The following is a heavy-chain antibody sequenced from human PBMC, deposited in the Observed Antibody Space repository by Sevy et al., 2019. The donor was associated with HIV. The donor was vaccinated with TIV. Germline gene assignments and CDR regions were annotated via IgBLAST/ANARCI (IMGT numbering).Heavy chain of an antibody. CDR1: GIIFTTSG. Sequence: GGSLRLSCAVSGIIFTTSGMHWVRQAPGKGLEWVAVISYDGRNKFYGDSVKGRFTISRDNSKNLMYLQMNSLRVEDTAVYYCAKVFTGYNGMDVWGQGTMVTVSS. CDR2: ISYDGRNK. D-gene: IGHD3-9*01. CDR3: AKVFTGYNGMDV. J-gene: IGHJ6*02. V-gene: IGHV3-30*18.